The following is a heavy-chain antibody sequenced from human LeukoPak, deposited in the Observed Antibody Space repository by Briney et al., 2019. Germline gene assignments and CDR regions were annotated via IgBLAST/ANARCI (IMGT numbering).Heavy chain of an antibody. D-gene: IGHD4-17*01. V-gene: IGHV3-53*01. J-gene: IGHJ4*02. CDR3: ATDYGDSYFDY. CDR2: IYSGGST. CDR1: GFTVSSNY. Sequence: GGSLRLSCAASGFTVSSNYMSWVRQAPGKGLEWVSVIYSGGSTYYADSVKGRFTISRDNSKNTLYLQMNSLRAEDTAVCYCATDYGDSYFDYWGQGTLVTVSS.